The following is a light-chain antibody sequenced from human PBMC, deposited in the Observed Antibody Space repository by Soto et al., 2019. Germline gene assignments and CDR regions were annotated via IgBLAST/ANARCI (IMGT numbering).Light chain of an antibody. CDR1: TSNIGSNT. V-gene: IGLV1-44*01. CDR2: TNN. CDR3: ATWDDSLNAVL. Sequence: QPVLTQPPSASGTPGQRVTISCSGSTSNIGSNTVNWYQQFPGTAPKLLIYTNNQRPSGVPDRFSGSKSGTSASLAISGLQSEDGADYYCATWDDSLNAVLFGGGTKLTIL. J-gene: IGLJ2*01.